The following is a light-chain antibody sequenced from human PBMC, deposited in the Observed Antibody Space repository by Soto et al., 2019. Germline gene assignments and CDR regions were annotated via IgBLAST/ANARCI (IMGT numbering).Light chain of an antibody. J-gene: IGKJ1*01. CDR3: QQFGGSPQT. CDR2: DAS. CDR1: QTVRNNY. Sequence: EFVLTQSPGTLSLSPGERATLSCRASQTVRNNYLAWYQQKPGQAPRLLIYDASSRATGIPDRFSGSGSGTDFTLTINRLEPEDFAVYYCQQFGGSPQTFGQGTKVDI. V-gene: IGKV3-20*01.